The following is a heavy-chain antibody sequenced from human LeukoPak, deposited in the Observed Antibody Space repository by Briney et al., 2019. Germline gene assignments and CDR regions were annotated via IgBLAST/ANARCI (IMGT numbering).Heavy chain of an antibody. CDR3: AKDFGDFFPPLFDS. V-gene: IGHV3-48*01. CDR2: ISSSSSTI. Sequence: PGGSLRLSCAASGFTFSSYSMNWVRQAPGKGLEGVSYISSSSSTIYYADSVKGRFTISRDNAKNSLYLQMNSLRAEDTAVYYCAKDFGDFFPPLFDSWGHGTLVTVSS. J-gene: IGHJ4*01. CDR1: GFTFSSYS. D-gene: IGHD4-17*01.